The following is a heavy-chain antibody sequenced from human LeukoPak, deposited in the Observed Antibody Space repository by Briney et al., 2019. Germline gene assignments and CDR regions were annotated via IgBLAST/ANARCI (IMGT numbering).Heavy chain of an antibody. CDR3: AKDLDIVVVTATSDAFDI. J-gene: IGHJ3*02. CDR1: GFTFSSYA. D-gene: IGHD2-21*02. CDR2: ISGSGGST. Sequence: PGGSLRLSCAASGFTFSSYAMSWVRQAPGEGLEWVSAISGSGGSTYYADSVKGRFTISKDNSKNTLYLQMNSLRAEDTAVYYCAKDLDIVVVTATSDAFDIWGQGTMVTVSS. V-gene: IGHV3-23*01.